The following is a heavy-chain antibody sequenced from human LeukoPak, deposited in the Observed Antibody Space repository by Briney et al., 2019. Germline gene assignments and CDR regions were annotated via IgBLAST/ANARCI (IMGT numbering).Heavy chain of an antibody. CDR2: IYSGGST. Sequence: PGGSLRLSCAASGFTVSSDYMSWVRQAPRKGLEWVSVIYSGGSTYYADSVKGRFTISRDNSKNTLYLQMNSLRAEDTAVYYCARGNRVWFGDLSYYYYMDVWGKGTTVTVSS. CDR3: ARGNRVWFGDLSYYYYMDV. V-gene: IGHV3-53*01. D-gene: IGHD3-10*01. J-gene: IGHJ6*03. CDR1: GFTVSSDY.